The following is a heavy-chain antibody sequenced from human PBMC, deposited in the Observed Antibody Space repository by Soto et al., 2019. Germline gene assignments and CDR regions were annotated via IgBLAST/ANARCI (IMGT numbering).Heavy chain of an antibody. V-gene: IGHV4-59*08. J-gene: IGHJ6*03. Sequence: PSETLSLTCTVSGGSISSYSWSWIRQPPGKGLEWIGYIYYSGSTNYNPSLKSRVTISVDTSKNQFSLKLSSVTAADTAVYYCARTTGDSGYVDMDVWGKGTTVTVSS. CDR2: IYYSGST. CDR1: GGSISSYS. CDR3: ARTTGDSGYVDMDV. D-gene: IGHD5-12*01.